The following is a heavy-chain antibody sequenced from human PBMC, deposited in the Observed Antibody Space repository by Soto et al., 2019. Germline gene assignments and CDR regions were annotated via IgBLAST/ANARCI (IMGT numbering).Heavy chain of an antibody. CDR1: GFTVSSKY. CDR2: IQSGGTT. V-gene: IGHV3-66*01. Sequence: EVQLVESGGGLVQPGGSLRLSCAASGFTVSSKYMTWVRQAPGKGLEWVSLIQSGGTTYYADSVKGRFTISRDNSEKMMNIKMDSLRVEDTAVYYCARDDVLCDGDRCYGIPLAVWGNGTTVTVSS. J-gene: IGHJ6*04. D-gene: IGHD2-15*01. CDR3: ARDDVLCDGDRCYGIPLAV.